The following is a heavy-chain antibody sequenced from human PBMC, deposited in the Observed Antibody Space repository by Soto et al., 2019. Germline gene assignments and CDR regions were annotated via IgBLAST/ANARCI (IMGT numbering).Heavy chain of an antibody. CDR3: ARLPDLMELLGGNYGMDV. Sequence: GESLKISCKGSGYSFTNYWIGWVRQMPGKGLEWMGIIYPGDSDTRYSPSFQGQVTISADKSISTAYLQWSSLKASDTAMYYCARLPDLMELLGGNYGMDVWGQGTTVTVSS. CDR2: IYPGDSDT. J-gene: IGHJ6*02. D-gene: IGHD1-7*01. V-gene: IGHV5-51*01. CDR1: GYSFTNYW.